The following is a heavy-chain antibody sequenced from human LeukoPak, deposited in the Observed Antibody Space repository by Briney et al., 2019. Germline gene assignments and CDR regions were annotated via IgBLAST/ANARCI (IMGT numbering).Heavy chain of an antibody. D-gene: IGHD6-13*01. V-gene: IGHV4-39*01. CDR3: ARPRIANRPLYFDF. CDR1: DDSISDSRYY. Sequence: PSETLSLTCSVSDDSISDSRYYWGWIRQPPGKGLEWIGSIYYHGSTTYKPSLKSRATISVDRSNKQFSLKLSSVTAADTAVYYCARPRIANRPLYFDFWGQGTLVTVSS. J-gene: IGHJ4*02. CDR2: IYYHGST.